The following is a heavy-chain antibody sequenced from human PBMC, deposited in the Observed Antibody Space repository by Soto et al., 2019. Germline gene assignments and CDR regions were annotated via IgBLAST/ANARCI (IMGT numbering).Heavy chain of an antibody. D-gene: IGHD3-3*01. J-gene: IGHJ6*02. CDR3: ARVAPDFWSGYSAGYYGMDV. Sequence: SETLSLTCTVSGGSISSYYWSWIRQPPGKGLEWIGYIYYSGSTNYNPSLKSRVTISVDTSKNQFSLKPSSVTAADTAVYYCARVAPDFWSGYSAGYYGMDVWGQGTTVTVSS. CDR1: GGSISSYY. V-gene: IGHV4-59*01. CDR2: IYYSGST.